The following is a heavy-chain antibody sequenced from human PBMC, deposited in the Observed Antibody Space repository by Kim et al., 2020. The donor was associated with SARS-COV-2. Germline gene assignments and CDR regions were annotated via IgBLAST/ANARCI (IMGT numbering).Heavy chain of an antibody. J-gene: IGHJ6*02. V-gene: IGHV4-59*01. CDR2: IYYSGST. CDR1: GGSISSYY. D-gene: IGHD3-10*01. Sequence: SETLSLTCTVSGGSISSYYWSWIRQPPGKGLEWIGYIYYSGSTNYNPSLKSRVTISVDTSKNQFSLKLSSVTAADTAVYYCARVRRYDGSASYDNGYYYYGMDVWGQGTTVTVSS. CDR3: ARVRRYDGSASYDNGYYYYGMDV.